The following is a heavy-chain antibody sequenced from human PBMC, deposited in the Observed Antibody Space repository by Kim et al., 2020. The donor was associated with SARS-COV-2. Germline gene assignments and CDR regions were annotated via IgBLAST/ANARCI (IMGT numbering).Heavy chain of an antibody. CDR2: FDPEDGET. CDR1: GYTLTELS. D-gene: IGHD3-16*02. Sequence: ASVKVSCKVSGYTLTELSMHWVRQAPGKGLEWMGGFDPEDGETIYAQKFQGRVTMTEDTSTDTAYMELSSLRSEDTAVYYCATDRSYIWGSYRWGWFDPWGQGTLVTVSS. V-gene: IGHV1-24*01. J-gene: IGHJ5*02. CDR3: ATDRSYIWGSYRWGWFDP.